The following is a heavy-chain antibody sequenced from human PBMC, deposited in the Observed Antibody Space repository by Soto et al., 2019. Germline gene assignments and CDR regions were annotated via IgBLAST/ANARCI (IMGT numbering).Heavy chain of an antibody. CDR3: ARTARYCSSTSCYIPWFDP. D-gene: IGHD2-2*02. CDR2: IIPIFGTA. CDR1: GGAFSSYA. J-gene: IGHJ5*02. V-gene: IGHV1-69*13. Sequence: SVEGYWQASGGAFSSYAISLVRRAPGQGLEWIGGIIPIFGTANYAQKFQGRVTITADESTSTAYMELSSLRSEDTAVYYCARTARYCSSTSCYIPWFDPWGQGTLVTVSS.